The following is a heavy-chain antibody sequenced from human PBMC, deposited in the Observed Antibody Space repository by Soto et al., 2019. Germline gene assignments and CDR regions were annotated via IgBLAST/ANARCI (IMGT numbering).Heavy chain of an antibody. V-gene: IGHV4-4*02. J-gene: IGHJ3*02. CDR2: IYHSGST. CDR1: SGSISSSNW. Sequence: QVQLQESGPGLVKPSGTLSLTCAVSSGSISSSNWWSWVRQPPGKGLEWIGEIYHSGSTNYNPSLKSRVTISVDKSKSQFSLKLSSVTAADTAVYYCATFSIAAAVPGAFDIWGQGTMVTVSS. CDR3: ATFSIAAAVPGAFDI. D-gene: IGHD6-13*01.